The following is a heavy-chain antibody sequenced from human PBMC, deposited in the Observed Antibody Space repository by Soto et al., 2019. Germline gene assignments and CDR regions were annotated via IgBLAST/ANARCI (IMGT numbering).Heavy chain of an antibody. J-gene: IGHJ6*02. CDR3: AKYRALETQTRYGMDV. V-gene: IGHV3-23*01. CDR2: ISGRGDHR. D-gene: IGHD3-10*01. Sequence: EMQLLESGGGLGQPGGSLRLSCVASPITVYNFAAMSWVRQTPERGLEWVSTISGRGDHRYYADSVKGRFTISRDNSKNRLYLQMDGRRVADTAVYYCAKYRALETQTRYGMDVWGQGTTVTV. CDR1: PITVYNFAA.